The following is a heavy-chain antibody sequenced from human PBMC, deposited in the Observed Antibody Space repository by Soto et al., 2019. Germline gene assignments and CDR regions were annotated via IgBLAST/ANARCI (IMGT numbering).Heavy chain of an antibody. J-gene: IGHJ6*02. Sequence: EVQLVESGGGLVQPGGSLRLSCAASGFTFSSYWMSWVRQAPGKGLEWVANIKQDGSEKYYVDSVKGRFTISRDNAKNSLYLQMNSLRAEDTCVYYCARVHIAARSKRAYYGMDVWGQGTTVTVSS. D-gene: IGHD6-6*01. CDR3: ARVHIAARSKRAYYGMDV. V-gene: IGHV3-7*01. CDR2: IKQDGSEK. CDR1: GFTFSSYW.